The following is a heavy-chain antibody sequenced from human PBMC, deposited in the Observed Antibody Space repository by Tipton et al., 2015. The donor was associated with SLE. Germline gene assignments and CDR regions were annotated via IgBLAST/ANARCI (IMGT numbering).Heavy chain of an antibody. V-gene: IGHV5-51*01. J-gene: IGHJ5*02. CDR2: IYPGDSDT. D-gene: IGHD6-13*01. CDR1: GYSFTTYW. Sequence: QSGPEVKKPGEALKISCKGSGYSFTTYWIGWVRQMPGKGLEWMGIIYPGDSDTRYSPSFQGQVTISADKSISTAYLQWSSLKASDTAMYYCARGAAAGGVRNWFDPWGQGTLVTVSS. CDR3: ARGAAAGGVRNWFDP.